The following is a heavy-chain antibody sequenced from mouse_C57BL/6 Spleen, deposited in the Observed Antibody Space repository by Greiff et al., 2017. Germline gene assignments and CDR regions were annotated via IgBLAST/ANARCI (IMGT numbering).Heavy chain of an antibody. CDR1: GFNIKDDY. V-gene: IGHV14-4*01. J-gene: IGHJ1*03. CDR3: TKIYYYGSSYGWYFDV. CDR2: IDPENGDT. D-gene: IGHD1-1*01. Sequence: EVQLQQSGAELVRPGASVKLSCTASGFNIKDDYMHWVKQRPEQGLEWIGWIDPENGDTEYASKFQGKATITADTSSNTAYLQLSSLTSEDTAVYYCTKIYYYGSSYGWYFDVWGTGTTVTVSS.